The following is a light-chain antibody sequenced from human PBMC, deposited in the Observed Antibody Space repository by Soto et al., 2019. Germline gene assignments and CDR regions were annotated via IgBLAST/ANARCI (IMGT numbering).Light chain of an antibody. CDR3: QQYDDLIT. CDR1: QDIRKN. J-gene: IGKJ4*01. Sequence: DIQMTQSPSSLSASVGDRVTITCQASQDIRKNLNWYQQKPGKAPKLLIYGASNLETGVPSRFSGSGSGTDFTLTNISLQPEDISTYYCQQYDDLITFGGGTKVEIK. CDR2: GAS. V-gene: IGKV1-33*01.